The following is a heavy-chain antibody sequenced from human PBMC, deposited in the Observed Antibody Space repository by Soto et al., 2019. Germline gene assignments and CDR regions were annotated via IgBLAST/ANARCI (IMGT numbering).Heavy chain of an antibody. CDR2: ISGSGGST. CDR1: GFTFSSYA. D-gene: IGHD3-3*01. Sequence: GGSLRLSCAASGFTFSSYAMSWVRQAPGKGLEWVSAISGSGGSTYYADSVKGRFTISRDNSKNTLYLQMNSLRAEDTAVYYCAKTEANDDFWSGPNYYMDVWGKGTTVTVSS. J-gene: IGHJ6*03. V-gene: IGHV3-23*01. CDR3: AKTEANDDFWSGPNYYMDV.